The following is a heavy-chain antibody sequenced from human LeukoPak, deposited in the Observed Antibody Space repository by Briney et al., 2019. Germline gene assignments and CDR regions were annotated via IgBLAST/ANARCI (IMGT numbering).Heavy chain of an antibody. D-gene: IGHD3-10*01. V-gene: IGHV4-31*03. CDR2: IYYSGST. CDR1: GGSISSGGHY. CDR3: ARGGSGSYLDFDY. J-gene: IGHJ4*02. Sequence: SQTLSLTCTVSGGSISSGGHYWSWIRQHPGKGLEWIGYIYYSGSTYYNPSLKSRVTISVDTSKNQFSLKLSSVTAADTAVYYCARGGSGSYLDFDYWGQGTLVTVSS.